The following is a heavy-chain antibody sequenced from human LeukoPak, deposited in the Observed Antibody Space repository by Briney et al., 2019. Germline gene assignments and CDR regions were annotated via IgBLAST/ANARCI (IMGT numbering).Heavy chain of an antibody. CDR2: INTDGSTT. CDR1: GFTVSSYW. J-gene: IGHJ4*02. Sequence: GGSLRLSCSASGFTVSSYWMHWGLQAPGKGLVWVSRINTDGSTTNYADSVKGRFTVSRDNAKNTLYLQMNSLRAEDTAMYYCARGDGSGSYRDTFDYWGRGTLVTVSS. V-gene: IGHV3-74*01. D-gene: IGHD3-10*01. CDR3: ARGDGSGSYRDTFDY.